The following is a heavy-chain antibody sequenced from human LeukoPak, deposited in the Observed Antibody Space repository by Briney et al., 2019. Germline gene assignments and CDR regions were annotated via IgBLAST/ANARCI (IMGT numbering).Heavy chain of an antibody. CDR2: IYTSGST. CDR1: GGSISSGGYS. CDR3: ARDLSGYDYVWGEAYFDY. J-gene: IGHJ4*02. Sequence: SQTLSLTCAVSGGSISSGGYSWSWIRQPGGKGLEWIGRIYTSGSTNYNPSLKSQFTMSVDTSENRVSLKLSSVPAADTAVYYCARDLSGYDYVWGEAYFDYWGQGTLVTVSS. V-gene: IGHV4-61*02. D-gene: IGHD3-16*01.